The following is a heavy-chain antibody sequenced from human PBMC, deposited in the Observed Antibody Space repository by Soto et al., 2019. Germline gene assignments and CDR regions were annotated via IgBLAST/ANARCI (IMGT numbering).Heavy chain of an antibody. CDR1: GYTFTSYA. D-gene: IGHD3-22*01. CDR3: ASDFYYYDSSGYLKGQNGFDP. J-gene: IGHJ5*02. CDR2: INAGNGNT. Sequence: ASVKVSCKASGYTFTSYAMHWVRQAPGQRLEWMGWINAGNGNTKYSQKFQGRVTITRDTSASTAYMELSSLRSEDTAVYYCASDFYYYDSSGYLKGQNGFDPWGQGTLVTVSS. V-gene: IGHV1-3*01.